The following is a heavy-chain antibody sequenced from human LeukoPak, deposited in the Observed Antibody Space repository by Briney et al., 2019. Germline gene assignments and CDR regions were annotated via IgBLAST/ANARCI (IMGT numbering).Heavy chain of an antibody. Sequence: GGSLRLSCAASGFTFSSYGMHWVRQAPGKGLEWVAFIRYGGSNKYYADSVKGRFTISRDNSKNTLYLQMNSLRAEDTAVYYCARDSATKVRGPVVGSTDFWGQGTLVTVSS. CDR2: IRYGGSNK. V-gene: IGHV3-30*02. J-gene: IGHJ4*02. CDR3: ARDSATKVRGPVVGSTDF. CDR1: GFTFSSYG. D-gene: IGHD3-10*01.